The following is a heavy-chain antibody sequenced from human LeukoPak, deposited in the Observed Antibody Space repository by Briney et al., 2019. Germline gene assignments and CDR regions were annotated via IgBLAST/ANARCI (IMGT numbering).Heavy chain of an antibody. V-gene: IGHV1-2*02. CDR1: GYTFTDYF. Sequence: GASVKVSCKAYGYTFTDYFIHWVRQAPGQGLEWMGWINPNIGDASYAQKFQDRVTMTRDRSINTAYMELSRLTSDDMAVYYCARMALDGGDSIGFDSWGQGTLVTVSS. CDR3: ARMALDGGDSIGFDS. J-gene: IGHJ5*01. CDR2: INPNIGDA. D-gene: IGHD2-21*02.